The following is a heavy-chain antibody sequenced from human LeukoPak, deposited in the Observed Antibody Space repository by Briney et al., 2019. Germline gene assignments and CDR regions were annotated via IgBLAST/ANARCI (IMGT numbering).Heavy chain of an antibody. D-gene: IGHD3-22*01. Sequence: PSQTLSLTCAVSGGSLGSGGYSWSWIRQPPGKGLEWMGYIDHSGSTYYNPSLKSRLIISVDRSKNQFSLKLSSATAADTAVYYCARGGAGREDYDSSGYNFDYWGQGTLVTVSS. V-gene: IGHV4-30-2*01. CDR2: IDHSGST. CDR3: ARGGAGREDYDSSGYNFDY. J-gene: IGHJ4*02. CDR1: GGSLGSGGYS.